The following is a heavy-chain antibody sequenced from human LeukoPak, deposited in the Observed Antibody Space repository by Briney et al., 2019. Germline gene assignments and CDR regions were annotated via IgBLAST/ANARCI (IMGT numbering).Heavy chain of an antibody. Sequence: PGRSLRLSCAASGFTFSSYGMHWVRQAPGKGLEWVSAISGSGGSTYYADSVKGRFTISRDNSKNTLYLQMNSLRAEDTAVYYCAGRGADLSYWGQGTLVTVSS. D-gene: IGHD3-10*01. CDR2: ISGSGGST. CDR3: AGRGADLSY. CDR1: GFTFSSYG. V-gene: IGHV3-23*01. J-gene: IGHJ4*02.